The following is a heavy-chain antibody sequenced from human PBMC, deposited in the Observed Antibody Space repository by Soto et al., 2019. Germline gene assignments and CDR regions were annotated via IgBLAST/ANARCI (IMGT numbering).Heavy chain of an antibody. CDR3: ARDLVGFGELFHFDY. D-gene: IGHD3-10*01. J-gene: IGHJ4*02. CDR1: GYTFTSYA. V-gene: IGHV1-3*01. Sequence: ASVKVSCKASGYTFTSYAMHWVRQAPGQRLEWMGWINAGNGNTKYSQKFQGRVTITRDTSASTAYMELSSLRSEDTAVYYCARDLVGFGELFHFDYWGQGTLVTVSS. CDR2: INAGNGNT.